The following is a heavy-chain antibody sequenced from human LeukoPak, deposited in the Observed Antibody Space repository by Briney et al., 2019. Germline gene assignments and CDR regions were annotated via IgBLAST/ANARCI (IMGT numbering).Heavy chain of an antibody. V-gene: IGHV1-46*01. CDR3: ARDVFGSEYPFDF. D-gene: IGHD2-2*01. CDR2: INPSGGST. Sequence: ASVKVSCKASGYTFTSYYMHWVRQAPGQGLEWMGIINPSGGSTSYAQKFQGRVTMTRDMSTSTDYMELSSLRSEDTAVYYCARDVFGSEYPFDFWGQGTLVTVSS. CDR1: GYTFTSYY. J-gene: IGHJ4*02.